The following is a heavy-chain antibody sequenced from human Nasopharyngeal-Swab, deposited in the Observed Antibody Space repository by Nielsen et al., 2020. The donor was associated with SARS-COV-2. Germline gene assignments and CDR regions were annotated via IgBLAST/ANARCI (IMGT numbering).Heavy chain of an antibody. J-gene: IGHJ4*02. V-gene: IGHV1-8*01. Sequence: ASVKVSCKASGYTFTGYDINWVRQATGQGLEWMGWMNPNSGNTGYAQKFQGRVTMTRNTSISTAYMELSSLRSEDTAVYYCARGLDSSSWLDYWGQGTLVTVSS. CDR2: MNPNSGNT. CDR3: ARGLDSSSWLDY. D-gene: IGHD6-13*01. CDR1: GYTFTGYD.